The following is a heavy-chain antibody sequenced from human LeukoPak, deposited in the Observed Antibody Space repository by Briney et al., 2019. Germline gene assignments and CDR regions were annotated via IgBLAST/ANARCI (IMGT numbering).Heavy chain of an antibody. CDR2: ICYDGSNK. D-gene: IGHD5-12*01. Sequence: GRSLRLSCAAPGFTFSSYGMHWVRQAPGKGLEGVAVICYDGSNKYYADSVKGRFTISRDNSKNTLYLQMNSLRAEDTAVYYCARGKVATTTLYYYYGMDVWGQGTTVTVSS. J-gene: IGHJ6*02. CDR1: GFTFSSYG. V-gene: IGHV3-33*01. CDR3: ARGKVATTTLYYYYGMDV.